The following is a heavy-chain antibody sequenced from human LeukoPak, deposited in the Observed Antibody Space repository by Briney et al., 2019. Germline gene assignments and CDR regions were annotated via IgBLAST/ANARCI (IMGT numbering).Heavy chain of an antibody. V-gene: IGHV3-23*01. J-gene: IGHJ4*02. D-gene: IGHD4-17*01. CDR2: ISGGGGST. Sequence: GGSLRLSCAASGSTFSSYVMSWVRQAPGKGLEWVSAISGGGGSTYYADSVKGRFTFPRDTSKNTRYLQMNSLRAEDTALYYCAKLYNDYGDENFDYWGQGTLVTVSS. CDR1: GSTFSSYV. CDR3: AKLYNDYGDENFDY.